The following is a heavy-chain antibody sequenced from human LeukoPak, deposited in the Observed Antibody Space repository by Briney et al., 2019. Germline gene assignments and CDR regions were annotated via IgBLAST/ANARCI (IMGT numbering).Heavy chain of an antibody. CDR1: GYTLTELS. CDR3: ARAYYDSSGYYYGGFDY. J-gene: IGHJ4*02. D-gene: IGHD3-22*01. V-gene: IGHV1-24*01. CDR2: FDPEDGET. Sequence: SVKVSCKVSGYTLTELSMHWVRQAPGKGLEWMGGFDPEDGETIYAQKFQGRVTITRNTSISTAYMELSSLRSEDTAVYYCARAYYDSSGYYYGGFDYWGQGTLVTVSS.